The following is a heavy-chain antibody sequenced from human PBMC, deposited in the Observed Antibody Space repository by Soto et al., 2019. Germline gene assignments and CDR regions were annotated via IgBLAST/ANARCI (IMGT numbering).Heavy chain of an antibody. J-gene: IGHJ4*02. CDR1: GCSISSSSHY. D-gene: IGHD3-9*01. CDR3: ARRESYDILNGYYHYDY. V-gene: IGHV4-39*01. CDR2: VYYSGST. Sequence: SDTLSLTFTVSGCSISSSSHYWGGILQPPGKGLEWIGSVYYSGSTYYNPSLKSRVTISVDTSKNQFSLKLSSVTAADTAVYYCARRESYDILNGYYHYDYSGQGTLDIVSS.